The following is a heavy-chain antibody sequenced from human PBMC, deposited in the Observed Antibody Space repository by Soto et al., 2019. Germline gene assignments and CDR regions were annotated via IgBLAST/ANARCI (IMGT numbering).Heavy chain of an antibody. Sequence: EVQLVDSGGGLVQPGESLRLSCAGSGFTFSAYAMSWVRQAPGKGLEWVSSISASAITTYNTDSVRGRFTISRDNSRNTVYLQMNSLRAEDTAVYFCATPPGFNNVVPAYFDYWGGGTRVTVSS. V-gene: IGHV3-23*04. J-gene: IGHJ4*02. CDR1: GFTFSAYA. CDR3: ATPPGFNNVVPAYFDY. CDR2: ISASAITT. D-gene: IGHD2-15*01.